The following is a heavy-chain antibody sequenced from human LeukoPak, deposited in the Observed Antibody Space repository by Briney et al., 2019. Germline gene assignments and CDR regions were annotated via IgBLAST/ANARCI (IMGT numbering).Heavy chain of an antibody. J-gene: IGHJ5*02. D-gene: IGHD3-10*01. Sequence: PGGSLRLSCAASGFTFSSYGMHWVRQAPGKGLEWLALISFDGSQKYYADSVKGRFTISRDNSKSTVYLQMNSLRVEDAAVYYCSKDLTSDFGGDLDPWGQGILVTVSS. CDR3: SKDLTSDFGGDLDP. V-gene: IGHV3-30*02. CDR2: ISFDGSQK. CDR1: GFTFSSYG.